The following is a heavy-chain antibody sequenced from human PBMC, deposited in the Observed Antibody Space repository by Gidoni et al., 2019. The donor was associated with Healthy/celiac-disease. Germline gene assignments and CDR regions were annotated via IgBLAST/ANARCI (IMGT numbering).Heavy chain of an antibody. CDR3: ARQGIASYYYGMDV. D-gene: IGHD2-21*01. V-gene: IGHV5-10-1*01. J-gene: IGHJ6*02. Sequence: EVQLVQSGAEVKKPGESLMISCKGSEHGFTSYRISWVRQMPGKGLEWMGRIDPSDSYTNYSPSFQGHVTISADKSISTAYLQWSSLKASDTAMYYCARQGIASYYYGMDVWGQGTTVTVSS. CDR1: EHGFTSYR. CDR2: IDPSDSYT.